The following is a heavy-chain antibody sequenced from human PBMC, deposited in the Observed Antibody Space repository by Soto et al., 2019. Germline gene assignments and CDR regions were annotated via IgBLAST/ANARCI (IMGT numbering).Heavy chain of an antibody. Sequence: SETLSLTCTVSGGSFTPYYWSWIRQAPGKGLEWLGKIDRSGSSSYNPSLNSRLTMSVGTSKMQVSLSLTSVTAADTAVYYCATAKRYVLGYWGQGILVTVSS. V-gene: IGHV4-34*01. CDR3: ATAKRYVLGY. CDR2: IDRSGSS. D-gene: IGHD3-16*01. J-gene: IGHJ4*02. CDR1: GGSFTPYY.